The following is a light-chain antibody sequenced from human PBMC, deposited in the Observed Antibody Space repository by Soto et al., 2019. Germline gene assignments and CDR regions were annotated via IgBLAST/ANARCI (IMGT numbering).Light chain of an antibody. CDR2: KAS. J-gene: IGKJ2*01. V-gene: IGKV1-5*03. CDR1: QGIRSY. CDR3: QQYNSYWVT. Sequence: DIQLTQSPSFLSASVGDRVTITCRASQGIRSYLAWYQQKPGRAPKLLMYKASSLESGVPSRFSGSGSGTEFTLTISSLQPDDFATYYCQQYNSYWVTFGQGTKLEIK.